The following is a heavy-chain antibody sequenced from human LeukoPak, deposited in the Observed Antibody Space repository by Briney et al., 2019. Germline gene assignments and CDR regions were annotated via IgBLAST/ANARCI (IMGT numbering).Heavy chain of an antibody. V-gene: IGHV1-18*01. Sequence: ASVKVSCKASGYTFTSYGISWVRQAPGQGLEWMGWISAYNGNTNYAQKLQGRVTMTTDTSTSTAYMELRSLRSDDTAVYCCATTYNWNFRFDPWGQGTLVTVSS. J-gene: IGHJ5*02. CDR3: ATTYNWNFRFDP. D-gene: IGHD1-1*01. CDR2: ISAYNGNT. CDR1: GYTFTSYG.